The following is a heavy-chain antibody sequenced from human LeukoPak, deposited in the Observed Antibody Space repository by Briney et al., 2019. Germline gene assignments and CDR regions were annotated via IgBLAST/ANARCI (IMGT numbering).Heavy chain of an antibody. CDR2: ISYDGSNK. Sequence: PGRSLRLSCAASGFTFSSYAMHWVRQAPGKGLEWVAVISYDGSNKYYADSVKGRFTISRDNSKNTLYLQMNSLRAEDTAVYYCAGDRIAGFGELSRFDYWGQGTLVTVSS. V-gene: IGHV3-30*04. CDR3: AGDRIAGFGELSRFDY. J-gene: IGHJ4*02. CDR1: GFTFSSYA. D-gene: IGHD3-10*01.